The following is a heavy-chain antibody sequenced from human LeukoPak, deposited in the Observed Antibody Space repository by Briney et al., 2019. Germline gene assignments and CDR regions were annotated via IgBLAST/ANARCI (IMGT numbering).Heavy chain of an antibody. V-gene: IGHV4-30-2*01. Sequence: NPSQTLSLTCAVSGGSISSGDFPWSWIRQPPGKGLEWIGYIFHTGHTSYNPSLKSRVTISVDMSKNQLSLRLISVTAADTAVYYCARGFYGAGSHFDYWGQGTLVTVSS. CDR3: ARGFYGAGSHFDY. CDR2: IFHTGHT. CDR1: GGSISSGDFP. D-gene: IGHD3-10*01. J-gene: IGHJ4*02.